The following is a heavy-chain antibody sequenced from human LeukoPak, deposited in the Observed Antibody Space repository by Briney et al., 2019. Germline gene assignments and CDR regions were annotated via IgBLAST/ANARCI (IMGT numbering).Heavy chain of an antibody. CDR2: ISPYNGDT. Sequence: ASVKVSCKASGYTFISYGISWVRRAPGQGLEWMGWISPYNGDTNYAQKFQGRVTMTTDTSTSTAYMELRSLRSDDTAVYYCARGSGSRSYYDVLYYYYMDVWGKGTTVTVSS. J-gene: IGHJ6*03. CDR1: GYTFISYG. CDR3: ARGSGSRSYYDVLYYYYMDV. V-gene: IGHV1-18*01. D-gene: IGHD3-10*01.